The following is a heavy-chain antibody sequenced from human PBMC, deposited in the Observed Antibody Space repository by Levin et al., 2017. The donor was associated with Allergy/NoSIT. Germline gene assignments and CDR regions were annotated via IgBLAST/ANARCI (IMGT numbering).Heavy chain of an antibody. CDR3: AGMYYDILTGPNAFDI. CDR1: GGSISSYY. Sequence: ESLKISCTVSGGSISSYYWSWIRQPPGKGLEWIGYIYYSGSTNYNPSLKSRVTISVDTSKNQFSLKLSSVTAADTAVYYCAGMYYDILTGPNAFDIWGQGTMVTVSS. CDR2: IYYSGST. D-gene: IGHD3-9*01. V-gene: IGHV4-59*01. J-gene: IGHJ3*02.